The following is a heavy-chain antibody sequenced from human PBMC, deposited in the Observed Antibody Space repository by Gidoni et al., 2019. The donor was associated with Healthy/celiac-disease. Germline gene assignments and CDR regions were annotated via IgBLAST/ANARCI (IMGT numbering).Heavy chain of an antibody. Sequence: EVQLLESGGGLVQPGGSLRLSCSASGFPFSSYAMSWVRQAPGKGREWVSAISGSGGSTYYADSVKGRFTISRDNSKNTLYLQMNSLRAEDTAVYYCAKGLGLSADYYFDYWGQGTLVTVSS. CDR3: AKGLGLSADYYFDY. V-gene: IGHV3-23*01. J-gene: IGHJ4*02. CDR2: ISGSGGST. D-gene: IGHD3-16*01. CDR1: GFPFSSYA.